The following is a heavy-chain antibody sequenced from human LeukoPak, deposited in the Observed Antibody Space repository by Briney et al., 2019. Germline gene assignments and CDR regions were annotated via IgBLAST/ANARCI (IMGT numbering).Heavy chain of an antibody. CDR3: ARVFYMITFGGVIEGGGFDY. CDR2: ISAYNGNT. J-gene: IGHJ4*02. V-gene: IGHV1-18*04. D-gene: IGHD3-16*02. Sequence: ASVKVSCMASGYTFTSYGISWVRQAPGQGLEWMGWISAYNGNTNYAQKLQGRVTMTTDTSTSTAYMELRSLRSDDTAVYYCARVFYMITFGGVIEGGGFDYWGQGTLVTVSS. CDR1: GYTFTSYG.